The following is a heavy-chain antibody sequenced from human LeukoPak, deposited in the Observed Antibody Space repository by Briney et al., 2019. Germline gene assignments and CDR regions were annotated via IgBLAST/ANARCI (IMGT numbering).Heavy chain of an antibody. J-gene: IGHJ2*01. Sequence: SETLSLTCTVSGDSISSDYWSWIRQSPGKGLEWIGHSYHSWWSNYNPSLQSRVTIPIDTSKTHFPLILTSVPAADTALDYFARGTWCSGKTCLFRFLDLWGRGTLVSVSS. V-gene: IGHV4-59*01. CDR3: ARGTWCSGKTCLFRFLDL. CDR1: GDSISSDY. CDR2: SYHSWWS. D-gene: IGHD2-15*01.